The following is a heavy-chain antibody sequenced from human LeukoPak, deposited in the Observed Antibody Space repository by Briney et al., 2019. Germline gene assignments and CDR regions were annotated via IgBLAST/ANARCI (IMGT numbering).Heavy chain of an antibody. CDR2: MNPNSGNT. CDR3: ARVYSYGLGDDY. Sequence: AASVKVSCTASGYTFTSYDINWVRQATGQGLEWMGWMNPNSGNTGYAQKFQGRVTMTRNTSISTAYMELSSLRSEDTAVYYCARVYSYGLGDDYWGQGTLVTVSS. J-gene: IGHJ4*02. D-gene: IGHD5-18*01. V-gene: IGHV1-8*01. CDR1: GYTFTSYD.